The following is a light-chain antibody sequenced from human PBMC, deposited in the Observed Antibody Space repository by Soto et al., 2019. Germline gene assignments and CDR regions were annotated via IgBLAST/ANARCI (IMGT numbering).Light chain of an antibody. CDR1: PSLFYSSNNKHY. Sequence: DIVMTQSPDSLAVSLGAWATINCKSSPSLFYSSNNKHYLAWYQQQPGQPPKLLIYWASTRESGVPDRFSGSGSGTDFTLTISSLQAEDVAVYYGQEYYDTPYSFGPGTKVDIQ. V-gene: IGKV4-1*01. J-gene: IGKJ3*01. CDR2: WAS. CDR3: QEYYDTPYS.